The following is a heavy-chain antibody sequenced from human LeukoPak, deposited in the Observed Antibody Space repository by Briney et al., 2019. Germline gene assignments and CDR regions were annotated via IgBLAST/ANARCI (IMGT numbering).Heavy chain of an antibody. D-gene: IGHD2-2*01. CDR2: ISSSSSTI. Sequence: PGGSLRLSCAASGFTFSSYAMSWVRQAPGKGLEWVSYISSSSSTIYYADSVKGRFTISRDNAKNSLYLQMNSLRAEDTAVYYCARDPWYCSSTSCYSIWGQGTLVTVSS. J-gene: IGHJ4*02. CDR3: ARDPWYCSSTSCYSI. CDR1: GFTFSSYA. V-gene: IGHV3-48*01.